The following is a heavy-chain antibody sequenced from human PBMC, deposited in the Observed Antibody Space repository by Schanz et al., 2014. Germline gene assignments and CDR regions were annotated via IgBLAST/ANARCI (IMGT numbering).Heavy chain of an antibody. CDR3: ARGVRIDY. CDR2: ISGSGGST. Sequence: EVQLLESGGGLVQPGGSLRLSCTVSGFTVNNYAMNWVRQAPGKGLEWVSGISGSGGSTYDADSVKGRFTISRDNSKNTLYLQMNSLTAEDTAVYYCARGVRIDYWGQGTLVAVSS. D-gene: IGHD3-3*01. J-gene: IGHJ4*02. CDR1: GFTVNNYA. V-gene: IGHV3-23*01.